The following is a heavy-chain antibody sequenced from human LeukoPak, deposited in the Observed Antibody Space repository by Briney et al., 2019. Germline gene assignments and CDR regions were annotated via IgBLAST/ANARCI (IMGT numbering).Heavy chain of an antibody. CDR2: TYYRSKWHN. Sequence: SQTLSLTCAISGDSVSSNSAAWNWIRQSPSRGLEWLGRTYYRSKWHNTYAASVKSRITINPDTSKNQFSLQLNSVTPEDTAVYYCARSPSPYSSGWYFDYWGQGTLVTVSS. D-gene: IGHD6-19*01. J-gene: IGHJ4*02. CDR3: ARSPSPYSSGWYFDY. V-gene: IGHV6-1*01. CDR1: GDSVSSNSAA.